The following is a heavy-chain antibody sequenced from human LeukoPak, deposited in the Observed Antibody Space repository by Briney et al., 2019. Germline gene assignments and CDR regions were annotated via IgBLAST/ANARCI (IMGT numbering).Heavy chain of an antibody. CDR2: ISYDGSNK. V-gene: IGHV3-30*18. Sequence: GGSLRLSCAASGFTFSSYGMHWVRQAPGKGLEWVAVISYDGSNKYYADSVKGRFTISRDNSKDTLYLQMNSLRAADTAVYYCAKDLAGYFDYWGQGTLVTVSS. CDR1: GFTFSSYG. CDR3: AKDLAGYFDY. J-gene: IGHJ4*02.